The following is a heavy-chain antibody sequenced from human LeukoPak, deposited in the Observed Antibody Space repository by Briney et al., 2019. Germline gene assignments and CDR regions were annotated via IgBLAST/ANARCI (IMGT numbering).Heavy chain of an antibody. Sequence: SETLSLTCTVSGGSISSYYWSWIRQPPGKGLEWIGYIYYSGSTNYNPSLKSRVTISVDTSKNQFSLNLTSVTAADTAVYDCARANSYYYGDLDYWGQGALVTVSS. J-gene: IGHJ4*02. CDR2: IYYSGST. D-gene: IGHD4-17*01. CDR1: GGSISSYY. V-gene: IGHV4-59*01. CDR3: ARANSYYYGDLDY.